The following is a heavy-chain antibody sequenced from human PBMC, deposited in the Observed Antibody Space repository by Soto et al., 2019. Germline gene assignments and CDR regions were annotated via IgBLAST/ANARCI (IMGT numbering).Heavy chain of an antibody. CDR2: INPNSGGT. J-gene: IGHJ6*02. Sequence: ASVKVSCKASGYTFTGYYMHWVRQAPGQGLEWMGWINPNSGGTNYAQKFQGWVTMTRDTSISTAYMELSRLRSDDTAVYYCASGPLEGDCSGGSCYSDGYYYGMDVWGQGTTVTVSS. D-gene: IGHD2-15*01. CDR1: GYTFTGYY. CDR3: ASGPLEGDCSGGSCYSDGYYYGMDV. V-gene: IGHV1-2*04.